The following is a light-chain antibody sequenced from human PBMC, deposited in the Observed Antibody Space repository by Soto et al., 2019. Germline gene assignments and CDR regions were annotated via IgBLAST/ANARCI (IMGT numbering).Light chain of an antibody. CDR2: SHS. Sequence: QSVLTQPPSASGTPGQRVAFSCSGSNSNIGANTVNWYQQFPGAAPKLLIYSHSQRPSGVPDRFSGSKSGTSASLAISGLQSDDEADYYCAAWDDSLNGYVFGTGTKLTVL. CDR3: AAWDDSLNGYV. CDR1: NSNIGANT. J-gene: IGLJ1*01. V-gene: IGLV1-44*01.